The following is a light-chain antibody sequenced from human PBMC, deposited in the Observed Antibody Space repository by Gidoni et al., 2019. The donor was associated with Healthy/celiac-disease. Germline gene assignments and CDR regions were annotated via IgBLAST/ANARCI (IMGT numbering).Light chain of an antibody. CDR3: QQSYSTLPLP. Sequence: DIQMTQSPSSLSASVGDRVTITCRASQSISSYLNWYQQKPGKATQILIYAACSLQSGVPSRFSGSGSGTDFTLTISSLQPEDFSTYYCQQSYSTLPLPFGGGTKVEIK. CDR2: AAC. CDR1: QSISSY. J-gene: IGKJ4*01. V-gene: IGKV1-39*01.